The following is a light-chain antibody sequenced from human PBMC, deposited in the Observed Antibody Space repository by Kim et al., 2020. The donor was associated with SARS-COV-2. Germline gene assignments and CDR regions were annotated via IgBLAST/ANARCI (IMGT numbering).Light chain of an antibody. CDR3: QKYKSVPWT. Sequence: ESGGDRVTITCRASQDISNYLAWYQQGPGKVPKLLIYDASALQSGVPSRFAGSGSGTDFTLTITNLQPEDVATYYCQKYKSVPWTFGPGTKVDIK. CDR2: DAS. V-gene: IGKV1-27*01. J-gene: IGKJ1*01. CDR1: QDISNY.